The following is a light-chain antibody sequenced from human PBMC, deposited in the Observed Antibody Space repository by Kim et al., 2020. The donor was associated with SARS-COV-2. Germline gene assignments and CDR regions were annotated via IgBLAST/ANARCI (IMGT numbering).Light chain of an antibody. CDR2: GTS. J-gene: IGKJ4*01. Sequence: TPGERATLSCRASQSGSNNCLAWYQQKPGQAPRLLIYGTSSRATGIPDRFSGSGSGTDFTLTISRLESEDFAVYFCQQCRSAPLTFGGGTKVDIK. CDR3: QQCRSAPLT. CDR1: QSGSNNC. V-gene: IGKV3-20*01.